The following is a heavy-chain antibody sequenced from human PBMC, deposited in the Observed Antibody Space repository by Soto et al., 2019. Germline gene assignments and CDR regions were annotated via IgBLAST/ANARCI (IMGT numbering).Heavy chain of an antibody. Sequence: PGGSLRLSCTASGFTFNKFWMHWVRQAPGKGLVWVSRINGDGSDTAYADSVKGRFTISRDNAKNTLYLQMNSLRAEDTAIYYCARDRAAGIYYFDYWGQGTLVTVSS. D-gene: IGHD6-13*01. V-gene: IGHV3-74*01. CDR3: ARDRAAGIYYFDY. CDR2: INGDGSDT. CDR1: GFTFNKFW. J-gene: IGHJ4*02.